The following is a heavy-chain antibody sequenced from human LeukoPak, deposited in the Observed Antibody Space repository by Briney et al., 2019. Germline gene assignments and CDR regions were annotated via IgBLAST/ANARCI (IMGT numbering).Heavy chain of an antibody. CDR1: GGSISGNY. Sequence: SETLSLTCTVSGGSISGNYWTWIRQPAGKGLEWIGRIYSSGSTNYNPSLKSRVTMSADTSRNQFSLKLSSVTAADTAVYYCARARHGYYDSSGYYGAFDIWGQGTMITVSS. V-gene: IGHV4-4*07. CDR3: ARARHGYYDSSGYYGAFDI. CDR2: IYSSGST. J-gene: IGHJ3*02. D-gene: IGHD3-22*01.